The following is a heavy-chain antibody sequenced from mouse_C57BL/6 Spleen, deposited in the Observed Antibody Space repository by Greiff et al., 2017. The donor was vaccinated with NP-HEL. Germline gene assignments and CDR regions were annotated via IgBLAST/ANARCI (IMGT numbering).Heavy chain of an antibody. J-gene: IGHJ2*01. V-gene: IGHV1-20*01. CDR3: ARWGGYYSFDY. CDR1: GYSFTGYF. D-gene: IGHD2-3*01. CDR2: INPYNGDT. Sequence: VQLKQSGPELVKPGDSVKISCKASGYSFTGYFMNWVMQSHGKSLEWIGRINPYNGDTFYNQKFKGKATLTVDKSSSTAHMELRSLTSEDSAVYYCARWGGYYSFDYWGQGTTLTVSS.